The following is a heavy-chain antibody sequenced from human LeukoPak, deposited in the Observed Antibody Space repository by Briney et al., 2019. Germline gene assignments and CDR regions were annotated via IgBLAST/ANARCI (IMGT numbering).Heavy chain of an antibody. J-gene: IGHJ4*02. V-gene: IGHV4-61*02. CDR3: ARELYYYDSSGYYYFGNPSEFDY. Sequence: SQTLSLTCTVSGGSISSGSYYWSWIRQPAGKGLEWIGRIYTSGSTNYNPSLKSRVTISVDTSKNQFSLKLSSVTAADTAVYYCARELYYYDSSGYYYFGNPSEFDYWGQGTLVTVSS. CDR2: IYTSGST. CDR1: GGSISSGSYY. D-gene: IGHD3-22*01.